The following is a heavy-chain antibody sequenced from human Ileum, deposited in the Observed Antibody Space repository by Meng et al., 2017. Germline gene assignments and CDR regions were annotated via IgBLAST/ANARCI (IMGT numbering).Heavy chain of an antibody. CDR3: ARPGGYCSDLDCYPAE. CDR2: IHTDTGNP. CDR1: GYTFKNYA. Sequence: VTLVEIGSGLKEPGASVKVSCQASGYTFKNYAVTWVRQAPGQGLEWMGWIHTDTGNPTYDQGFTGRFVFSLDTSVNTAYLQISGLKAEDTAVYYCARPGGYCSDLDCYPAEWGQGTLVTVSS. J-gene: IGHJ4*02. V-gene: IGHV7-4-1*02. D-gene: IGHD2-15*01.